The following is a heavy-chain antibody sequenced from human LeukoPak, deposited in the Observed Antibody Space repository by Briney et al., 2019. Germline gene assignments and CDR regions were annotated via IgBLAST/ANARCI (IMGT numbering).Heavy chain of an antibody. CDR2: IYNTGST. J-gene: IGHJ4*02. V-gene: IGHV4-38-2*01. CDR3: ASRTTVTSALSFDY. CDR1: GYFVSSGYY. D-gene: IGHD4-11*01. Sequence: PSETLSLTCGVSGYFVSSGYYWGWIRQPPGQGLEWIGNIYNTGSTYYNPSLKSRVTISVDTSKNQFSLKLTSVTSADTAVYFCASRTTVTSALSFDYWGRGALVAVSS.